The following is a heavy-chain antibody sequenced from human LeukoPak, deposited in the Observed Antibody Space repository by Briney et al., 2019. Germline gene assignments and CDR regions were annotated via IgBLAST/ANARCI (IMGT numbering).Heavy chain of an antibody. CDR1: GGSISSYY. CDR2: IYCSGST. D-gene: IGHD6-13*01. Sequence: SETLSLTCTVSGGSISSYYWSWIRQPPGKGLEWIGYIYCSGSTNYNPSLKSRVTISVDTSKNQFSLKLSSVTAADTAVYYCARVVYSSSWYNYYGMDVWGQGTTVTVSS. J-gene: IGHJ6*02. V-gene: IGHV4-59*01. CDR3: ARVVYSSSWYNYYGMDV.